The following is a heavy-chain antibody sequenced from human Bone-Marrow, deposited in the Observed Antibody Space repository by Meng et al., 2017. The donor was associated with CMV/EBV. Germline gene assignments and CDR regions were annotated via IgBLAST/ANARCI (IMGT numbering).Heavy chain of an antibody. CDR3: AKGDYDFWSALSH. J-gene: IGHJ4*02. V-gene: IGHV3-33*06. CDR2: IWYDGSNK. Sequence: GESLKISCAASGFTVSSNYMSWVRQAPGKGLEWVAVIWYDGSNKYYADSVKGRFTISRDNSKNTLYLQMNSLRAEDTAVYYCAKGDYDFWSALSHWGQGTLVTVSS. CDR1: GFTVSSNY. D-gene: IGHD3-3*01.